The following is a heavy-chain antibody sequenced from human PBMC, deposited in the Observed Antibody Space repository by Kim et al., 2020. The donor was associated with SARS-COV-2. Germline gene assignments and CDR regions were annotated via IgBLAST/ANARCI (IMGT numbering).Heavy chain of an antibody. Sequence: TYSPSFQGQVTISADKSISTAYLQWSSLKASDTAMYYCARYRSYYYGMDVWGQGTTVTVSS. CDR3: ARYRSYYYGMDV. J-gene: IGHJ6*02. D-gene: IGHD3-16*02. V-gene: IGHV5-10-1*01.